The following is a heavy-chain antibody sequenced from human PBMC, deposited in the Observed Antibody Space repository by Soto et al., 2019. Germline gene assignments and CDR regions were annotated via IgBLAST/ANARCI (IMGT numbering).Heavy chain of an antibody. V-gene: IGHV3-66*01. Sequence: EVQVVESGGGLVQPGGSLRLSCAASGFTVSNNYMTWVRQAPGKGLDWVSIIFSAGSTYYADSLRGRFTISRDNSKNTRSLQMNSLRAEDTAIYYCAKGPGGYSWRSPTVDYWGQGTLVTVSS. J-gene: IGHJ4*02. CDR1: GFTVSNNY. D-gene: IGHD5-18*01. CDR2: IFSAGST. CDR3: AKGPGGYSWRSPTVDY.